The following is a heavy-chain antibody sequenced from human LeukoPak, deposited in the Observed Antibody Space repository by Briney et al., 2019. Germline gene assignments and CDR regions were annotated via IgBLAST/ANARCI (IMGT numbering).Heavy chain of an antibody. J-gene: IGHJ6*02. Sequence: SSETLSLTCTVSGGSISSGDYYWSWIRQPPGKGLEWTGYIYYSGSTYYNPSLKSRVTISVDTPKNQFSLKLSSVTAADTAVYYCARDRYYGSGSYRDYYGMDVWGQGTTVTVSS. CDR1: GGSISSGDYY. V-gene: IGHV4-30-4*01. D-gene: IGHD3-10*01. CDR2: IYYSGST. CDR3: ARDRYYGSGSYRDYYGMDV.